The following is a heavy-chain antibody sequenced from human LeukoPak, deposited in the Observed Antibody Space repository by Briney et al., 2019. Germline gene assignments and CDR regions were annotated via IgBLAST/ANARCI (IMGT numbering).Heavy chain of an antibody. CDR1: GFTVSSNY. CDR3: ARGGGMHGPPGNYYYYGMDV. CDR2: IYSGGST. V-gene: IGHV3-53*04. J-gene: IGHJ6*02. D-gene: IGHD1-1*01. Sequence: PGGSLRLSCAASGFTVSSNYMSWVRQAPGKGLEWVSVIYSGGSTYYADSVKGRFTISRHNSKNTLYLQMNSLRAEDTAVYYCARGGGMHGPPGNYYYYGMDVWGQGTTVTVSS.